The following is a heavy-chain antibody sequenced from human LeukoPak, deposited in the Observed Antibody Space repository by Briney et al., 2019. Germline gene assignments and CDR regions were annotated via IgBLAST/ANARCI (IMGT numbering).Heavy chain of an antibody. V-gene: IGHV3-48*03. CDR3: ARQHCSGGSCYFDY. Sequence: GGSLRLSCADSGFTFSSYEMNWVRQAPGEGLEWVSYISSSGSTIYYADSVKGRFTISRDNAKNSLFLQMNSLRAEDTAVYYCARQHCSGGSCYFDYWGQGTLVTVSS. D-gene: IGHD2-15*01. J-gene: IGHJ4*02. CDR1: GFTFSSYE. CDR2: ISSSGSTI.